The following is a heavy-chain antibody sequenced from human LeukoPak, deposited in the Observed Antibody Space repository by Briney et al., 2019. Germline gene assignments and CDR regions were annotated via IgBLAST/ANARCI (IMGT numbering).Heavy chain of an antibody. D-gene: IGHD4-17*01. CDR2: ISYDGSNK. J-gene: IGHJ4*02. Sequence: AGGSLRLSCAASGFTFSSYAMHWVRQAPGKGLEWVAVISYDGSNKYYADSVKGRFTISRDNSKNTLYLQMNSLGAEDTAVYYCARETGSAVGSTDFDYWGQGTLVTVSS. CDR3: ARETGSAVGSTDFDY. V-gene: IGHV3-30-3*01. CDR1: GFTFSSYA.